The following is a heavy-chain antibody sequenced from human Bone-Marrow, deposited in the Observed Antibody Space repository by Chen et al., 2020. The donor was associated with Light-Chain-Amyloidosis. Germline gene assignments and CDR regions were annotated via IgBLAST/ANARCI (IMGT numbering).Heavy chain of an antibody. CDR2: IYPDDSAA. J-gene: IGHJ4*02. CDR1: GYTFPNYW. CDR3: ARRRDGYNFDY. Sequence: EVQLEQSGPEVKKPGESLKISCKGSGYTFPNYWIGWVRQMPGKGLEWMGVIYPDDSAARYSPSCGGQVTISADKSITTAYLQWRSLKASETAMYYCARRRDGYNFDYWGQGTLVTVSS. V-gene: IGHV5-51*01. D-gene: IGHD5-12*01.